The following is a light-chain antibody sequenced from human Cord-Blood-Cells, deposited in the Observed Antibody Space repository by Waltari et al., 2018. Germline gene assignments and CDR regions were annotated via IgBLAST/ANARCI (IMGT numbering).Light chain of an antibody. CDR3: QQYYSTPYT. Sequence: DIVMTQSPDSLAVSLGERATINCKSSQSVLYSSNIKNYLAWYQQKPGQPPKLLIYWASTRESGVPDRFSGSGSGTDFTRTISSLQAEDVAVYYCQQYYSTPYTFGQGTKLEIK. J-gene: IGKJ2*01. CDR2: WAS. V-gene: IGKV4-1*01. CDR1: QSVLYSSNIKNY.